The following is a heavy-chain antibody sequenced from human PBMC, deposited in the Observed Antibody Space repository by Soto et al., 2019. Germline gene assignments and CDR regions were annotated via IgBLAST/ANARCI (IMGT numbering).Heavy chain of an antibody. CDR3: AKAAVSSSSWYGMDV. V-gene: IGHV3-23*01. CDR1: GFTFSSYA. D-gene: IGHD6-13*01. J-gene: IGHJ6*02. Sequence: GGSLRLSCAASGFTFSSYAMSWVRQAPGKGLEWVSAISGSGGSTYYADSVKGRFTISRDNSKNTLYLQMNSLRAEDTAVYDCAKAAVSSSSWYGMDVWGQGTTVTVSS. CDR2: ISGSGGST.